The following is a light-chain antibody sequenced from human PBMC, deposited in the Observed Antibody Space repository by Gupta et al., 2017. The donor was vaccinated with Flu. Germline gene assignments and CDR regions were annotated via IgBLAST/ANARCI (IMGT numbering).Light chain of an antibody. CDR1: ALPKKY. J-gene: IGLJ2*01. Sequence: SYELTQPPSVSVSPGQTARITCSGDALPKKYAYWYQQKSGPAPVLGIVDYRKRPSAIPDRFASSSSGAIDTSTLSSAQVEDEADYDYYYTANSSNHSVLFGGGTKLTVL. V-gene: IGLV3-10*01. CDR2: DYR. CDR3: YYTANSSNHSVL.